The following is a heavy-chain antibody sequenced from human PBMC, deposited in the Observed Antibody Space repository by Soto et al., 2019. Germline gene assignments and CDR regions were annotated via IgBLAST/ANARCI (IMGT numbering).Heavy chain of an antibody. D-gene: IGHD3-3*02. CDR3: ARDIFGHVDAFDL. J-gene: IGHJ3*01. CDR2: TSGYSGNS. CDR1: GDIFSSFY. V-gene: IGHV1-18*01. Sequence: GASVKVSCKASGDIFSSFYINWVRQAPGQGLEWMGWTSGYSGNSKYAQKFQGRVTMTTDTSTNTGYMEMRSLTSDDTAVYYCARDIFGHVDAFDLWGHGTMVTLS.